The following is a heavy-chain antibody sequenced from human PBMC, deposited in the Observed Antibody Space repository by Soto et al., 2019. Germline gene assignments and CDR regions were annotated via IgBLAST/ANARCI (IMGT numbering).Heavy chain of an antibody. V-gene: IGHV1-69*13. CDR1: GGPFSSYA. D-gene: IGHD4-17*01. J-gene: IGHJ6*02. Sequence: SVKVSCKASGGPFSSYAISWVRQAPGQGLEWMGGIIPIFGTANYAQKFQGRVTITADESTSTAYMELSSLRSEDTAVYYCARIKGPYGDYYYYGMDVWGQGTTVTVSS. CDR2: IIPIFGTA. CDR3: ARIKGPYGDYYYYGMDV.